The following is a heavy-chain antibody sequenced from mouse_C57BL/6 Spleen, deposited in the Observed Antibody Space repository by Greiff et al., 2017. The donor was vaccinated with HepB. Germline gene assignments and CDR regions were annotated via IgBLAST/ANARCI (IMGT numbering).Heavy chain of an antibody. CDR2: INPSSGYT. Sequence: VQLQQSGAELARPGASVKMSCKASGYTFTSYTMHWVKQRPGQGLEWIGYINPSSGYTKYNQKFKDKATLTADKSSSTAYMQLSSLTSEDSAVYYCARRGTTVESLYAMDYWCQGTSVTVSS. D-gene: IGHD1-1*01. J-gene: IGHJ4*01. CDR3: ARRGTTVESLYAMDY. V-gene: IGHV1-4*01. CDR1: GYTFTSYT.